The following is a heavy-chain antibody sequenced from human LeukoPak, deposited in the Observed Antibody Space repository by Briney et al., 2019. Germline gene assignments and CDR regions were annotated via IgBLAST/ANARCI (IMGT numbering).Heavy chain of an antibody. CDR2: ISGSSGHT. CDR1: GLTFSSYA. J-gene: IGHJ4*02. CDR3: ARRIPSALYYFDY. V-gene: IGHV3-23*01. Sequence: GGSLRLSCAASGLTFSSYAMSWVRQAPGKGLEWVSAISGSSGHTYYADSVKGRFTISRDNAKNSLYLQMNSLRAEDTAVYYCARRIPSALYYFDYWGQGTLVTVSS. D-gene: IGHD2-15*01.